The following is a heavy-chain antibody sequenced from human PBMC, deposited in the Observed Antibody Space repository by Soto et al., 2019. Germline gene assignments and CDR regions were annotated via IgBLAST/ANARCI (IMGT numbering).Heavy chain of an antibody. D-gene: IGHD3-10*01. V-gene: IGHV1-2*04. J-gene: IGHJ4*02. Sequence: QVPLVQSGAEVKKPGASVKVSCKASGYTFTGYYMHWVRQAPGQGLEWMGWINPNSGGTNYAQKVQGWVTMTRDTSISTAYMELSRLRSDDTAVYYCARGVGITMVRGVLFDYWGQGTLVTVSS. CDR2: INPNSGGT. CDR1: GYTFTGYY. CDR3: ARGVGITMVRGVLFDY.